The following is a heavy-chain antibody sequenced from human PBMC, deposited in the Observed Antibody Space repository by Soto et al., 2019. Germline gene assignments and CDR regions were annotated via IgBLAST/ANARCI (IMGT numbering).Heavy chain of an antibody. D-gene: IGHD3-16*01. CDR1: GYTFTRSG. V-gene: IGHV1-18*01. Sequence: QVQLVQSGAEVKKPGASVKVSCKASGYTFTRSGISWVRQAPGQGLEWMGWINGYNGNTNYAQKFQGRITMTTDTPTSTAYMELRSLRSDDTAVYYCARMGAVPYYSDGMAVWGEGT. J-gene: IGHJ6*02. CDR2: INGYNGNT. CDR3: ARMGAVPYYSDGMAV.